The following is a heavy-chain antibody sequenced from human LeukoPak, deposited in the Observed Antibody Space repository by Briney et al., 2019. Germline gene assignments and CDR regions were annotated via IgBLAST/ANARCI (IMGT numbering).Heavy chain of an antibody. J-gene: IGHJ4*02. V-gene: IGHV1-18*01. CDR1: GYTFTSYG. Sequence: ASVKVSCKASGYTFTSYGISWVRQAPGQGLEWMGWISAYNGNTNYAQKLQGRVTMTTDTSTSTAYMELRSLRSDDTAVYYCARDARGSYFGGFYYFDYWGQGTLVTVSS. CDR2: ISAYNGNT. D-gene: IGHD1-26*01. CDR3: ARDARGSYFGGFYYFDY.